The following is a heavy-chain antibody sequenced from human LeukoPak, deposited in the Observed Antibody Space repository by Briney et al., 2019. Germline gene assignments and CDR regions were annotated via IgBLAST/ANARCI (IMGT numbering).Heavy chain of an antibody. J-gene: IGHJ4*02. CDR2: ISWNSGSI. Sequence: GGSLRLSCAASGFTFDDYAMAWVRQAPGKGLEWVSGISWNSGSIGYADSVKGRFTISRDNAKNSLYLQMNSLRAEDTALYYCAKDYSYGYTAFDYWGQGTLVTVSS. CDR3: AKDYSYGYTAFDY. D-gene: IGHD5-18*01. V-gene: IGHV3-9*01. CDR1: GFTFDDYA.